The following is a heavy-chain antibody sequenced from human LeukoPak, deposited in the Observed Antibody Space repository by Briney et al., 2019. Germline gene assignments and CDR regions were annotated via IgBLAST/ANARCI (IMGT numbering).Heavy chain of an antibody. CDR1: GFTFDDYG. Sequence: GGSLRLSCAASGFTFDDYGMSWVRQAPGKGLEWVSAINWNGGSPGYADSVKGRFTIFRDNATNSLYLQMNSLRAEDTALSYCARYDVVVPAATQSYYMDVWGQGTTVTVSS. D-gene: IGHD2-2*01. V-gene: IGHV3-20*04. J-gene: IGHJ6*03. CDR2: INWNGGSP. CDR3: ARYDVVVPAATQSYYMDV.